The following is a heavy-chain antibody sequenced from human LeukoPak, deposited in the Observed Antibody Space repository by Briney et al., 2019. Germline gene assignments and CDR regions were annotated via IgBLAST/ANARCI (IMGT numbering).Heavy chain of an antibody. D-gene: IGHD6-19*01. J-gene: IGHJ4*02. CDR3: AKDDRAVAGTGYFDY. V-gene: IGHV3-43D*03. CDR1: GFTFDDYA. Sequence: GGSLRLSCAASGFTFDDYAMHWVRQAQGKSLEWVSVISWDGGSTYYADSVKGRFTISRDNSKNSLYLQMNSLRAEDTALYYCAKDDRAVAGTGYFDYWGQGTLVTVFS. CDR2: ISWDGGST.